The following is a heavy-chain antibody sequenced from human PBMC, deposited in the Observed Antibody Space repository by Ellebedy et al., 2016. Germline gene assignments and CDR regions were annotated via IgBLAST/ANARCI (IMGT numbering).Heavy chain of an antibody. V-gene: IGHV1-2*02. CDR3: ARGDPSGSPPRPDY. CDR2: INPNSGGT. Sequence: ASVKVSXKASGYTFTSYDINWVRQAPGQGLEWMGWINPNSGGTNYAQKFQGRVTMTRDTSISTAYMELSRLRSDDTAVYYCARGDPSGSPPRPDYWGQGTLVTVSS. D-gene: IGHD1-26*01. CDR1: GYTFTSYD. J-gene: IGHJ4*02.